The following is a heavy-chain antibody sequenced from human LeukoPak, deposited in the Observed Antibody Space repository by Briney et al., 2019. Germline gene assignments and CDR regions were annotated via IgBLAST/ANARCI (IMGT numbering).Heavy chain of an antibody. D-gene: IGHD5-12*01. CDR3: ATTKRGYSGYEYP. CDR2: IYYSGST. J-gene: IGHJ5*02. CDR1: GGSISSSSYY. Sequence: SETLSLTCTVSGGSISSSSYYWGWIRQPPGKGLEWIGSIYYSGSTYYNPSLKSRVTISVDTSKHQFSLKLSSVTAADTAVYYCATTKRGYSGYEYPWGQGTLVTVSS. V-gene: IGHV4-39*01.